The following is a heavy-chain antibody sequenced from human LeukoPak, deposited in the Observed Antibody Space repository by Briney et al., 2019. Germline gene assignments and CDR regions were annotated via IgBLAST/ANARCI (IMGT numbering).Heavy chain of an antibody. CDR2: IIPIFGTA. CDR3: ARTKQLYGDYLNYFDY. V-gene: IGHV1-69*06. Sequence: SVKVSCKASGYTFTSYGISWVRQAPGQGLEWMGGIIPIFGTANYAQKLQGRVTITADKSTSTAYMELSSLRSEDTAVYYCARTKQLYGDYLNYFDYWGQGTLVTVSS. CDR1: GYTFTSYG. J-gene: IGHJ4*02. D-gene: IGHD4-17*01.